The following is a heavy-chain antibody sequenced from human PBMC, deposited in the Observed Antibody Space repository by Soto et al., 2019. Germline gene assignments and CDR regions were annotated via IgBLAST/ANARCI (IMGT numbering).Heavy chain of an antibody. Sequence: QITLKESGPTLVKPTQTLTLTCTFSGFSLSTSGVGVGWIRQPPGKALEWLALIYWNDDKRYSPSLKSRLTITKDTSKNQVVLTMTNMDPVDTATYYCAHRPGGYCSGGSCYSFDYWGQGTLVTVSS. D-gene: IGHD2-15*01. J-gene: IGHJ4*02. CDR3: AHRPGGYCSGGSCYSFDY. CDR2: IYWNDDK. CDR1: GFSLSTSGVG. V-gene: IGHV2-5*01.